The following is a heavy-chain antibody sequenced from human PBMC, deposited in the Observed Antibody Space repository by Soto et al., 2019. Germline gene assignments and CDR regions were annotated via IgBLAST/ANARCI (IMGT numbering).Heavy chain of an antibody. CDR3: VRVVAIPGYPDN. CDR1: GATFSSYA. Sequence: QVQLVQSGAEVRQPASSVKVSCKTSGATFSSYAITWVRQAPGQGLEWMGGLVPTVDTSTYAQKFQGRVTITEDKFTNTVYMELSSLRSDDTAVYYCVRVVAIPGYPDNWGQGTLVTVSS. V-gene: IGHV1-69*14. D-gene: IGHD5-12*01. J-gene: IGHJ4*02. CDR2: LVPTVDTS.